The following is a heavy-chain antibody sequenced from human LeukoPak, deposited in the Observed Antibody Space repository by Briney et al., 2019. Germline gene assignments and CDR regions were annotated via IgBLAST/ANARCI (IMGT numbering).Heavy chain of an antibody. CDR1: GGTFSSYA. CDR3: ASSKRWSGYYLSAGDY. CDR2: IIPIFGTA. V-gene: IGHV1-69*13. Sequence: SVKVSCKASGGTFSSYAISWVRQAPGQGLEWMGGIIPIFGTANYAQRFQGRVTITADESTSTAYMELSSLRSEDTAVYYCASSKRWSGYYLSAGDYWGQGTLVTVSS. J-gene: IGHJ4*02. D-gene: IGHD3-3*01.